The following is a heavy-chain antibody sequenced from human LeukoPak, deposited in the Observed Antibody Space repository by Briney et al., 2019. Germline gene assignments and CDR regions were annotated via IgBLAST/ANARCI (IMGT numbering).Heavy chain of an antibody. V-gene: IGHV1-18*01. CDR2: ISTSNGNT. CDR3: ARAYYDSLTGPNAFDY. J-gene: IGHJ4*02. Sequence: ASVRVSCKASGYTFSLYGITWVREAPGHGLEWMGWISTSNGNTHYAQKFQGRVTMTTDTSTTTAFLELRSLRSDDTAVYYCARAYYDSLTGPNAFDYWGQGTLISVSS. CDR1: GYTFSLYG. D-gene: IGHD3-9*01.